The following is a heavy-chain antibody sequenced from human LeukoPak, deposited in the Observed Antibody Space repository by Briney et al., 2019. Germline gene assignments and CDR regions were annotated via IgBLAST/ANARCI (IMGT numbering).Heavy chain of an antibody. CDR2: IRYDGSDK. J-gene: IGHJ4*02. D-gene: IGHD3-22*01. Sequence: GGSLRLSCAASGFIFSNYDMNWVRQAPGKGLEWVVFIRYDGSDKYYADSVKGRFTISRDNSKNTLYLQMNSLRAEDTAVYYCAKDVGTMIVVGSPDYWGPGTLVTVSS. CDR1: GFIFSNYD. CDR3: AKDVGTMIVVGSPDY. V-gene: IGHV3-30*02.